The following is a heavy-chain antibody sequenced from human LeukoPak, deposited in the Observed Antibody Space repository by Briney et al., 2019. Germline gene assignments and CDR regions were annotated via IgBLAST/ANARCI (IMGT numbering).Heavy chain of an antibody. J-gene: IGHJ6*02. CDR3: ARDPVYGSLMDV. V-gene: IGHV1-69*13. D-gene: IGHD2-8*01. CDR1: GGTFSSYA. Sequence: SVKVSCKASGGTFSSYAISWVRQAPGQGLEWMGGIIPIFGTANYAQKFQGRVTITAGESTSTAYMELSSLRSEDTAVYYCARDPVYGSLMDVWGQGTTVTVSS. CDR2: IIPIFGTA.